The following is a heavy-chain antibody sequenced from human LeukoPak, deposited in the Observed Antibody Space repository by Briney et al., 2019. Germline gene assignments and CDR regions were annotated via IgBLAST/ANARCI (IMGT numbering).Heavy chain of an antibody. CDR1: GFTFSSYS. CDR2: ISSSSSYI. CDR3: AMGSGSYYPDY. D-gene: IGHD3-10*01. J-gene: IGHJ4*02. Sequence: GGSLRLSCAASGFTFSSYSINWVRQAPGKGLEWVSSISSSSSYIYYADSVKGRFTISRDNAKNSLYLQMNSLRAEDTAVYYCAMGSGSYYPDYWGQGTLVTVSS. V-gene: IGHV3-21*01.